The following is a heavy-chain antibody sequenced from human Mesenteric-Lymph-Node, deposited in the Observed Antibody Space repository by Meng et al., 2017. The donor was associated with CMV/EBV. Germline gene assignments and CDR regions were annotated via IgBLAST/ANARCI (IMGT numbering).Heavy chain of an antibody. CDR2: ISAYNANT. J-gene: IGHJ5*02. CDR1: GYTFTGYY. D-gene: IGHD2/OR15-2a*01. Sequence: ASVKVSCKASGYTFTGYYMHWVRQAPGQGLEWMGWISAYNANTRYAQKLQGRVTISADTSTSTAYMEVRSLRSDDTAMYYCARDSPAVGFNRWFDPWGQGTLVTVSS. V-gene: IGHV1-18*01. CDR3: ARDSPAVGFNRWFDP.